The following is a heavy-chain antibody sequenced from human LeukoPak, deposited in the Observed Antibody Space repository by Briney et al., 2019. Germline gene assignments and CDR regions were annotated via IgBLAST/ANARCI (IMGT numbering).Heavy chain of an antibody. Sequence: GRSLRLSCAASGFTFSSYAMHWVRQAPGKGPEWVAVISYDGSNKYYADSVKGRFTISRDNSKNTLYLQMNSLRVEDTAVYYCAKVAKYYYGPETYYFFEQWGQGTPVTASS. CDR1: GFTFSSYA. V-gene: IGHV3-30*04. J-gene: IGHJ4*02. D-gene: IGHD3-10*01. CDR3: AKVAKYYYGPETYYFFEQ. CDR2: ISYDGSNK.